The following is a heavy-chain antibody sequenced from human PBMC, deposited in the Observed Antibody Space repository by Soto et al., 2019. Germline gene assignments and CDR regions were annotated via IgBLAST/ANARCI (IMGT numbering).Heavy chain of an antibody. CDR3: AKHMDDSGYFYVEGADH. V-gene: IGHV3-30*18. CDR1: GFTFGRYA. Sequence: GGSLRLSCVASGFTFGRYAMHWVRQPPGRGLEWVAVISYTGANTYYVGSVRGRFTISRDNSKNTLYQQMNSLRAEDTAMYYCAKHMDDSGYFYVEGADHWGQGTLVTVSS. J-gene: IGHJ4*02. CDR2: ISYTGANT. D-gene: IGHD3-22*01.